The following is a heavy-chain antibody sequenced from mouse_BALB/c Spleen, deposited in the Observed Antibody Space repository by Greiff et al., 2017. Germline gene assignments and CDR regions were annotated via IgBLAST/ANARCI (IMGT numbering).Heavy chain of an antibody. CDR3: ATGTRWFAY. V-gene: IGHV1-77*01. CDR1: GYTFTDYV. CDR2: IYPGSGST. J-gene: IGHJ3*01. Sequence: VQLQQSGPELVKPGASVKMSCKASGYTFTDYVISWVKQRTGQGLEWIGEIYPGSGSTYYNEKFKGKATLTADKSSNTAYMQLSSLTSEDSAVYFCATGTRWFAYWGQGTLVTVSA. D-gene: IGHD4-1*01.